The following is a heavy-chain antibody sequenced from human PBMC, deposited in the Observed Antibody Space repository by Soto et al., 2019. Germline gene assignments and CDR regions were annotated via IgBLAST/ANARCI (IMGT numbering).Heavy chain of an antibody. CDR3: ERAVYGFFDY. CDR2: TYYRSKWYN. CDR1: WNTVSSSSAA. Sequence: SQTLSLTCAISWNTVSSSSAAWNWIRQSPSRGLEWLGRTYYRSKWYNDYAISVKSRMTINPDTSRNQFSLQLKSLSPEDTAVYYCERAVYGFFDYWGQGTLVTVSS. J-gene: IGHJ4*02. D-gene: IGHD3-10*01. V-gene: IGHV6-1*01.